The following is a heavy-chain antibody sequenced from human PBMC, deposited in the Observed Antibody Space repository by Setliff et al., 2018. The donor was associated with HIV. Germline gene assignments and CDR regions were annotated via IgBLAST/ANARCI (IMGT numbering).Heavy chain of an antibody. J-gene: IGHJ4*02. Sequence: ASVKVSCKASGFTFTDYGFSWVRQAPGQGLEWMGWIGGYEHNINYAQKFRDRVVLTKDTSTTTVYMELMSLRFDDTAIYYCARDRGYGVDTFDFWGQGTQVTV. CDR1: GFTFTDYG. CDR2: IGGYEHNI. V-gene: IGHV1-18*01. D-gene: IGHD4-17*01. CDR3: ARDRGYGVDTFDF.